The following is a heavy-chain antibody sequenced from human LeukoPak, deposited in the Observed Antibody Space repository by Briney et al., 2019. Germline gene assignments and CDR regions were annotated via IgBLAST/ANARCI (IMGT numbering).Heavy chain of an antibody. V-gene: IGHV3-33*01. CDR2: IWSDGSNR. CDR3: ARDAQRGFDYSNSLEY. J-gene: IGHJ4*01. Sequence: PGGSLRLSCAASVFIFSHYGMHWVRQAPGKGLERVAVIWSDGSNRFYAGSVKGRFTISRDNSQNTLFLQMNSLRAEDTAMYYCARDAQRGFDYSNSLEYWGHGTLVTVSS. CDR1: VFIFSHYG. D-gene: IGHD4-11*01.